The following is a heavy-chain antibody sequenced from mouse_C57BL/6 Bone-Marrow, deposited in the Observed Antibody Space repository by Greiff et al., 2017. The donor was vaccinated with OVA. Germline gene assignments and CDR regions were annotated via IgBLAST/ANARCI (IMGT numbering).Heavy chain of an antibody. CDR2: IDPEDGDT. V-gene: IGHV14-1*01. CDR1: GFNIKDYY. CDR3: TPILYYGNYEGFAY. J-gene: IGHJ3*01. Sequence: VHVKQSGAELVRPGASVKLSCTASGFNIKDYYMNWVKQRPEQGLEWIGRIDPEDGDTEYAPKFQGKATMTADTSSNTAYLQLSSLTSEDTAVYYGTPILYYGNYEGFAYWGQGTLVTVSA. D-gene: IGHD2-1*01.